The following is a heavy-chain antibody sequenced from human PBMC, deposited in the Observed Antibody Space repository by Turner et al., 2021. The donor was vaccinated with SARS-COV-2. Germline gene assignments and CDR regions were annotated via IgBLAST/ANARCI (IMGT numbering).Heavy chain of an antibody. D-gene: IGHD5-18*01. CDR2: IYYSGNA. CDR1: VGSISSSSYY. CDR3: ARLMDTAMDYYGTDV. J-gene: IGHJ6*02. V-gene: IGHV4-39*01. Sequence: QLQESLPGLVKSSETLSLTGTAVVGSISSSSYYWGWIRQPPGKGLEWIGNIYYSGNAYYNPSLKSRVTISVDPSKTQFSLKLSSVTAADTAVYYCARLMDTAMDYYGTDVWGQGTTVTVSS.